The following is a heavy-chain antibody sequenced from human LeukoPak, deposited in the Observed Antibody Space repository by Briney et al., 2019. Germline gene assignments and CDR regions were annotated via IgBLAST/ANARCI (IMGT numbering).Heavy chain of an antibody. CDR1: GFTFSSYE. CDR2: ISSSGSTI. J-gene: IGHJ4*02. D-gene: IGHD3-22*01. Sequence: PGGSLRLSCAASGFTFSSYEMNWVRQAPGKGLEWASYISSSGSTIYYADSVKGRFTISRDNAKNSLYLQMNSLRAEDTAVYYCARGAYYYDSSGYYYFDYWGQGTLVTVSS. V-gene: IGHV3-48*03. CDR3: ARGAYYYDSSGYYYFDY.